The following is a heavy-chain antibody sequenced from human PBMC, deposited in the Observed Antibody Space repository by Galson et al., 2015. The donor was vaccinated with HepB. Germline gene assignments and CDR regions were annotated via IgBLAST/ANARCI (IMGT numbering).Heavy chain of an antibody. CDR1: GGSISSSSYY. CDR2: IYYSGST. Sequence: LSLTCTVSGGSISSSSYYWGWIRQPPGKGLEWIGSIYYSGSTYYNPSLKSRVTISVDTSKNQFSLKLSSVTAADTAVYYCARTESDDSSGYYHNWFDPWGQGTLVTVSS. J-gene: IGHJ5*02. V-gene: IGHV4-39*01. CDR3: ARTESDDSSGYYHNWFDP. D-gene: IGHD3-22*01.